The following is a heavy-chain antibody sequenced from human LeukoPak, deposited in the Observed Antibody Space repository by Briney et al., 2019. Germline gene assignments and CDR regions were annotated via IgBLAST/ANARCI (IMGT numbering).Heavy chain of an antibody. CDR1: GYTFTGYY. V-gene: IGHV1-2*06. CDR2: INPNSGGT. J-gene: IGHJ4*02. Sequence: ASVKVSCKASGYTFTGYYMHWVRQAPGQGLEWMGRINPNSGGTNYAQKFQGRVIMTRDTSISTAYMELSRLRSDDTAVYYCARSVDYDSSGYYSFDYWGQGTLVTVSS. D-gene: IGHD3-22*01. CDR3: ARSVDYDSSGYYSFDY.